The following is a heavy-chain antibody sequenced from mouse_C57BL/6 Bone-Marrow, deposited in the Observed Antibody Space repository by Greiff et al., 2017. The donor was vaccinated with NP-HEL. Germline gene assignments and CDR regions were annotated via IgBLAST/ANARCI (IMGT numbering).Heavy chain of an antibody. V-gene: IGHV1-15*01. D-gene: IGHD2-1*01. Sequence: QVQLQQSGAELVRPGASVTLSCKASGYTFTDYEMHWVKQTPVHGLEWIGAIDPETGGTAYNQKFKGKAILTADKSSSTAYMELRSLTSEDSAVYYCTRGDYGTLAWFAYWGQGTLVTVSA. CDR3: TRGDYGTLAWFAY. J-gene: IGHJ3*01. CDR2: IDPETGGT. CDR1: GYTFTDYE.